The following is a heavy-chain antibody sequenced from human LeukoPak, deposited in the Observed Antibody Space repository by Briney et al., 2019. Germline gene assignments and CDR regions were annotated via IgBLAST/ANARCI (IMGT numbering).Heavy chain of an antibody. D-gene: IGHD6-6*01. V-gene: IGHV4-39*01. J-gene: IGHJ2*01. CDR1: GGSISRSSYY. CDR3: ARPSLAARHPSFGL. Sequence: KPSETLSLTCTVSGGSISRSSYYWGWIRQPPGKGLEWIGSFYYSGSTYYNPSLQSRVTISVDTSKNQLSLKLSSVTAADTAVYYCARPSLAARHPSFGLWGRGTLVTVSS. CDR2: FYYSGST.